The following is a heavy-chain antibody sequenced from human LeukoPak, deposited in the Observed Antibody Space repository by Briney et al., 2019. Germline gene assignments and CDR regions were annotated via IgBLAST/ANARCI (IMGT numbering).Heavy chain of an antibody. D-gene: IGHD3-16*01. J-gene: IGHJ4*02. V-gene: IGHV4-31*03. CDR1: GGSISSGDYY. Sequence: SETLSLTCTVSGGSISSGDYYWSWFRQPPGTDLEWIGYIYYSGDTYYNPSLRSRVTTSTDTSKNQFSLKLSSVTAADTAVYYCARHPAGGGYFDYWGQGTLVTVSS. CDR2: IYYSGDT. CDR3: ARHPAGGGYFDY.